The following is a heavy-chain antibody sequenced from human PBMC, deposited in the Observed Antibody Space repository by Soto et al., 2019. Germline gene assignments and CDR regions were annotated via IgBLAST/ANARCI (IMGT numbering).Heavy chain of an antibody. D-gene: IGHD3-10*01. CDR1: GFTFSSYS. J-gene: IGHJ4*02. V-gene: IGHV3-48*01. CDR3: ARDGMVWFGEYDFDY. CDR2: ISSSSSTI. Sequence: LSLTCAASGFTFSSYSMNWVRQAPGKGLEWVSYISSSSSTIYYADSVKGRFTISRDNAKNSLYLQMNSLRAEDTAVYYCARDGMVWFGEYDFDYWGQGTLVTVSS.